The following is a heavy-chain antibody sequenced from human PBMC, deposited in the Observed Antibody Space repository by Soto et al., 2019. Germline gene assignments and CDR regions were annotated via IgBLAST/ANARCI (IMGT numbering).Heavy chain of an antibody. CDR1: GFTFGDSY. Sequence: QVQLVESGGGLAPPGGSQRLSCAGSGFTFGDSYMSWIRQAPGKGLEWLSYISPGSRYPAYADSVKGRFTISRDNAKRSLYLQMMSLTAEDTAIYYCVRGGGGGLFDPWGQGTMVTVSS. D-gene: IGHD2-15*01. J-gene: IGHJ5*02. CDR2: ISPGSRYP. V-gene: IGHV3-11*06. CDR3: VRGGGGGLFDP.